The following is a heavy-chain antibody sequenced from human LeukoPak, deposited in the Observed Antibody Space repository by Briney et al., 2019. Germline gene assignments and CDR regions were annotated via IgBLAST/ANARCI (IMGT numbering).Heavy chain of an antibody. CDR1: GYSFPNYW. CDR3: ARRRDFSDYTDAFDI. CDR2: IYPGDSDT. Sequence: GESLKISCKGSGYSFPNYWIGWVRQMPGKGLEWVGIIYPGDSDTRYSPSFQGQVTMSADKSISTAYLQWSSLKASDTAIYYCARRRDFSDYTDAFDIWGQGTMVTVSS. J-gene: IGHJ3*02. D-gene: IGHD4-11*01. V-gene: IGHV5-51*01.